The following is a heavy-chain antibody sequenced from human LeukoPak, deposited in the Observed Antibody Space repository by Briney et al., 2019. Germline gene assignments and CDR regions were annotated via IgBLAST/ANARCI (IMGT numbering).Heavy chain of an antibody. D-gene: IGHD6-6*01. CDR2: IYTSGST. V-gene: IGHV4-4*07. Sequence: SETLSLTCTVSVGSISSYYWSWIRQPAGKGLEWIGRIYTSGSTNYNPSLKSRVTMSVGTSKNQFSLKLSSVTAADTAVYHCARGRIAARFRAFDIWGRGTMVTVSS. CDR1: VGSISSYY. CDR3: ARGRIAARFRAFDI. J-gene: IGHJ3*02.